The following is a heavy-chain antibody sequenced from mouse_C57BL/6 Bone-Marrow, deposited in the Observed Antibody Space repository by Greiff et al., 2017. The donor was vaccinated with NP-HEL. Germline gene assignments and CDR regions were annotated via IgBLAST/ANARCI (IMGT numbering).Heavy chain of an antibody. CDR1: GYTFTNYW. J-gene: IGHJ1*03. V-gene: IGHV1-63*01. CDR2: IYPGGGYT. Sequence: QVHVKQSGAELVRPGTSVKMSCKASGYTFTNYWIGWAKQRPGHGLEWIGDIYPGGGYTNYNEKFKGKATLTADKSSSTAYMQFSSLTSEDSAIYYCARRGYWYFDVWGTGTTVTVSS. CDR3: ARRGYWYFDV.